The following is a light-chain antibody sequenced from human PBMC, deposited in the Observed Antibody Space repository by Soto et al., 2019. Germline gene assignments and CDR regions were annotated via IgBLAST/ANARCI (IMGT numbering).Light chain of an antibody. CDR1: QSVSSSY. Sequence: EIVMTQSPVTLSVSPGERVTLSCRASQSVSSSYLAWYQQKPGQAPRLLIYGASSRATGIPDRFSGSGSGTDFTLTISRLEPEDFAVYYCQQYGSSRFTFGPGTKVDIK. V-gene: IGKV3-20*01. J-gene: IGKJ3*01. CDR3: QQYGSSRFT. CDR2: GAS.